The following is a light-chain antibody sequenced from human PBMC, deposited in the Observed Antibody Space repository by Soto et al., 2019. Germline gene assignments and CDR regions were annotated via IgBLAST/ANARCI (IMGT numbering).Light chain of an antibody. CDR2: GAS. CDR3: QQYNDWPPLT. J-gene: IGKJ4*01. Sequence: EIEMTQSPATLSVSPGERATLSCRASQSVSNNLAWYQQRPGQAPRLLIYGASTRATGIPARFSGSGSATDFTLTISSLQSEDFAVDYCQQYNDWPPLTFGGGTKVEIK. V-gene: IGKV3-15*01. CDR1: QSVSNN.